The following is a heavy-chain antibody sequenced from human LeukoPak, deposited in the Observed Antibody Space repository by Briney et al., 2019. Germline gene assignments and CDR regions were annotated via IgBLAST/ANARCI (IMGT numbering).Heavy chain of an antibody. V-gene: IGHV3-30*02. CDR3: AKELRYFDSTTGAFDI. D-gene: IGHD3-9*01. J-gene: IGHJ3*02. Sequence: GGSLRLSCAASGFTVSSYGMHWVRQAPGKGLEWVAVIWYGGSNKYYADSVKGRFTISRDNSKNTLYLQMNSLRAEDTAVYYCAKELRYFDSTTGAFDIWGQGTMVTVSS. CDR2: IWYGGSNK. CDR1: GFTVSSYG.